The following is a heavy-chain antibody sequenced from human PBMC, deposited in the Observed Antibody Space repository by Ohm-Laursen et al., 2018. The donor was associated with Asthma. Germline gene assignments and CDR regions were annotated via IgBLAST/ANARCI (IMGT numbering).Heavy chain of an antibody. CDR1: GFTITNYW. Sequence: SLRLSCTASGFTITNYWMHWVRQAPGKGLEWVANIYPDGGEKYYVDSVDGRFTISRDNAKNSLYLQMNSLRAEDTAVYYCATNLPYEAENYWGQGTLVTVSS. CDR3: ATNLPYEAENY. V-gene: IGHV3-7*05. D-gene: IGHD3-16*01. J-gene: IGHJ4*02. CDR2: IYPDGGEK.